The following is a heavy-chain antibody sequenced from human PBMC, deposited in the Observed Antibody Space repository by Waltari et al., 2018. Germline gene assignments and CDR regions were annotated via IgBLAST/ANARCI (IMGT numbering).Heavy chain of an antibody. D-gene: IGHD5-12*01. J-gene: IGHJ2*01. CDR3: ARHRCYSGYEKCWYFDL. CDR2: IYHSGST. V-gene: IGHV4-38-2*01. Sequence: QVQLQESGPGLVKPSETLSLTCAVSGYSISSGYYWGWIRQPPGKGLEWIGSIYHSGSTYYNPALNGRVTISVDTSKNQFSRKLSSVTAADTAVYYCARHRCYSGYEKCWYFDLWGRGTLVTVSS. CDR1: GYSISSGYY.